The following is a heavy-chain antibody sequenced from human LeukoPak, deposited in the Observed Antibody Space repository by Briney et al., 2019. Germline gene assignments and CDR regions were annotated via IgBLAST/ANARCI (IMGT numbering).Heavy chain of an antibody. V-gene: IGHV1-18*04. D-gene: IGHD6-19*01. Sequence: ASVKVSCKASGYTFKNYGISWVRQAPGQGLEWMGWISTYNGDTKHAQKVQGRLTLTADASTSTAYMELRGLRSDDTAVYYCARDPSSPSGWYIWFDFWGQGTLVTVSS. CDR3: ARDPSSPSGWYIWFDF. CDR2: ISTYNGDT. CDR1: GYTFKNYG. J-gene: IGHJ5*01.